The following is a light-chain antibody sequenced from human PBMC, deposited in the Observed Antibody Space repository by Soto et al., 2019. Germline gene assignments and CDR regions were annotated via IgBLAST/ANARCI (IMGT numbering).Light chain of an antibody. CDR1: QSIGSN. V-gene: IGKV3-15*01. Sequence: EIVMTQSPATLSVSPGERSTLSCRASQSIGSNLAWYQQKPGQAPRLLIYGVSTRATGIPARISGSGSGTDFTLTISSLQPEDFATYYCQQANSFPITFGQGTRLEI. J-gene: IGKJ5*01. CDR2: GVS. CDR3: QQANSFPIT.